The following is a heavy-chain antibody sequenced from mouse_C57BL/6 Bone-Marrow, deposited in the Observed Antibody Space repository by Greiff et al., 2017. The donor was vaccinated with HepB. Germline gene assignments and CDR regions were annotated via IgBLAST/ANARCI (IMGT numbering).Heavy chain of an antibody. CDR3: ARYPLTGRGGWDFDV. D-gene: IGHD4-1*01. Sequence: EVKLVESGGGLVQPGGSLSLSCAASGFTFTDYYMSWVRQTPGKALEWLGFIRNKANGYTTEYSVSVKGRFTISRDNSQSILYLQMNALRSEDSATYYSARYPLTGRGGWDFDVWGTGTTVTVSS. V-gene: IGHV7-3*01. CDR2: IRNKANGYTT. J-gene: IGHJ1*03. CDR1: GFTFTDYY.